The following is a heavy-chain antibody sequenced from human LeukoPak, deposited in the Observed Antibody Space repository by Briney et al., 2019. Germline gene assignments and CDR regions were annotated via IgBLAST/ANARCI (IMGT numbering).Heavy chain of an antibody. CDR2: IYYSGST. J-gene: IGHJ3*02. D-gene: IGHD3-22*01. CDR1: GGSISSYY. CDR3: ARDRGNYYDSSGYYLDAFDI. Sequence: PSETLSLTCTVSGGSISSYYWSWIRQPPGKGLEWIGYIYYSGSTNYNPSLKSRVTISVDTSKNQFSLKLSSVTAADTAVYYCARDRGNYYDSSGYYLDAFDIWGQGTMVTVSS. V-gene: IGHV4-59*01.